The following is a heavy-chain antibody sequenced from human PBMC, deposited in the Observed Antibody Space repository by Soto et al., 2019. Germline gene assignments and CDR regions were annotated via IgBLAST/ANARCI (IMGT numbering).Heavy chain of an antibody. J-gene: IGHJ4*02. V-gene: IGHV1-45*02. CDR3: ASGGAGSGPFTWELPDH. D-gene: IGHD1-26*01. Sequence: QMQLVQSGAEVKKTGSSVTVSCKALGNTFTYRYLHCVPQAPGKPLEWMGWITPSSGDAHYAQKFQERVTIPRDRSINTAYMQMSSLRSEDTAMYFCASGGAGSGPFTWELPDHWGQGTLVTGSS. CDR1: GNTFTYRY. CDR2: ITPSSGDA.